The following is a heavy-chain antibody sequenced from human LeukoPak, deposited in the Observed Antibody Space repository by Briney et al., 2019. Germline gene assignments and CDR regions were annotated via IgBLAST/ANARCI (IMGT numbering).Heavy chain of an antibody. CDR3: ARDCGGPRPGAFDI. J-gene: IGHJ3*02. V-gene: IGHV1-46*01. CDR1: GYTFTGYY. D-gene: IGHD2-21*01. CDR2: INPSGGST. Sequence: ASVEVSCKASGYTFTGYYMHWVRQAPGQGLEWMGIINPSGGSTSYAQKFQGRVTMTRDMSTSTVYMELSSLRSEDTAVYYCARDCGGPRPGAFDIWGQGTMVTVSS.